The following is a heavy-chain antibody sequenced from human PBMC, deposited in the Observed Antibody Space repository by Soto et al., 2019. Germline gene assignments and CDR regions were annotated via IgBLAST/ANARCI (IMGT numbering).Heavy chain of an antibody. V-gene: IGHV3-53*01. D-gene: IGHD4-17*01. CDR3: ARDWNGDKYFDF. CDR2: IYSDDNT. CDR1: GITATNGH. J-gene: IGHJ4*02. Sequence: DVQLVKSGGGLIQPGGSLRLSCAASGITATNGHMSWVRQAPGKGLEWVSVIYSDDNTYYAYSVKGRFTISRDTSKNTVYLQMNSLRAEDTAVYYCARDWNGDKYFDFWDQGSLVTVSS.